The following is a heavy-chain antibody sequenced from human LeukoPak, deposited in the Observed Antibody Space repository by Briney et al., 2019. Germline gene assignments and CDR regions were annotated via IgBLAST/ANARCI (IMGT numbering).Heavy chain of an antibody. V-gene: IGHV4-34*01. D-gene: IGHD5-24*01. CDR3: ARGPRISVMATITWYFNY. CDR1: GGSFSGHY. Sequence: SETLSLTCAVYGGSFSGHYWNWLRQPPGKGLEGIGEINHSGSTNYNPSLRSRVTISIDTSKSHFYLNLTSVTDTDTAVYYCARGPRISVMATITWYFNYWGQGTLVTVSS. J-gene: IGHJ4*02. CDR2: INHSGST.